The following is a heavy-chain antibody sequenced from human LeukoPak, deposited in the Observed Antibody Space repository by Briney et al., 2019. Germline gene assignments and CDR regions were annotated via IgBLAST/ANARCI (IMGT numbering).Heavy chain of an antibody. CDR2: INPSGGST. CDR1: GYTFTSYY. D-gene: IGHD2-2*01. J-gene: IGHJ4*02. V-gene: IGHV1-46*01. CDR3: ARDPYCSSTSCYELDY. Sequence: ASVKVSCKASGYTFTSYYMHWVRQAPGQGLEWMGIINPSGGSTSYAQKFQGRVTMTRDMSTSTVYMELSSLRSEDTAVYYCARDPYCSSTSCYELDYWGQGTLVTVSS.